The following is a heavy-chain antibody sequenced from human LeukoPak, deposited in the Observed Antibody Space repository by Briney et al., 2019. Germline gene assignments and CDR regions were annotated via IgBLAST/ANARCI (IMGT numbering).Heavy chain of an antibody. J-gene: IGHJ4*02. D-gene: IGHD3-3*01. CDR1: GFTFSSYG. Sequence: GRSLSLSCAASGFTFSSYGMHWVRQAPGKGLEWVAVIWYDGSNKYYADSVKGRFTISRDNSKNTLYLQMNSLRAEDTAVYYCGKDHRPLGYYDFWGGYQPGLFDYWGKGTLVTVSS. V-gene: IGHV3-33*06. CDR2: IWYDGSNK. CDR3: GKDHRPLGYYDFWGGYQPGLFDY.